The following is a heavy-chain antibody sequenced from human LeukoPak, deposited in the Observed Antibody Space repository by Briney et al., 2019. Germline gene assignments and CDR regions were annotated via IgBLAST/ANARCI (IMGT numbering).Heavy chain of an antibody. CDR2: IYHSGST. J-gene: IGHJ3*02. D-gene: IGHD2-15*01. Sequence: SETLSLTCTVSGGSISSGGYYWSWIRQPPGKGLEWIGYIYHSGSTYYNPSLKSRVTISVDRSKNQFSLKLSSVTAADTAVYYCARVCSGGSCLESDAFDIWGQGTMVTVSS. CDR1: GGSISSGGYY. V-gene: IGHV4-30-2*01. CDR3: ARVCSGGSCLESDAFDI.